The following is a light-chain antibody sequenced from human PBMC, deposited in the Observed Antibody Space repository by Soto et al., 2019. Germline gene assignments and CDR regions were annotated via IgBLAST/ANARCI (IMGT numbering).Light chain of an antibody. J-gene: IGLJ1*01. Sequence: QSVLTQPPSVSAAPGQKVTISCSGSSSNIGGNSVSWYQQLPGTAPKLLIYDDNKRPSGIPDRFSGSKSGTSATLGITGFQTGDEADYYCGSWDSSLSAYVLGHGTKVTV. CDR2: DDN. CDR1: SSNIGGNS. V-gene: IGLV1-51*01. CDR3: GSWDSSLSAYV.